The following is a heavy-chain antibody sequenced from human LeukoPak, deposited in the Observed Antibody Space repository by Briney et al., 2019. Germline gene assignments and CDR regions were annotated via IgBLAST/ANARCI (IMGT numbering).Heavy chain of an antibody. J-gene: IGHJ4*02. CDR1: GFTFSSYG. D-gene: IGHD2-21*02. Sequence: GGSLRLSCAASGFTFSSYGMHWVRQAPGKGLEWVAVISYDGSNKYYADSVKGRFTISRDNSKNTLYLQMNSLRAEDTAVYYCAKGGQIVVVTAYLDYWGQGTLVTVSS. CDR3: AKGGQIVVVTAYLDY. CDR2: ISYDGSNK. V-gene: IGHV3-30*18.